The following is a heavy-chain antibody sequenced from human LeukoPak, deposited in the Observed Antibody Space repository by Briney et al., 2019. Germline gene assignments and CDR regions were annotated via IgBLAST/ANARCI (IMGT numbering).Heavy chain of an antibody. CDR2: IDAGNGNT. CDR3: AREENYYDSSGYSGY. V-gene: IGHV1-3*01. CDR1: GYTFTSYA. D-gene: IGHD3-22*01. Sequence: ASVKVSCKASGYTFTSYAMHWVRQAPGQRLEWMGWIDAGNGNTKYSQKFQGRVTITRDTSASTAYVELSSLRSEDTAVYYCAREENYYDSSGYSGYWGQGTLVTVSS. J-gene: IGHJ4*02.